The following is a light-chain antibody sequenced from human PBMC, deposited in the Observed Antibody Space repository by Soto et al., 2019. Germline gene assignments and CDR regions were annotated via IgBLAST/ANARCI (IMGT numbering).Light chain of an antibody. J-gene: IGLJ1*01. CDR1: SGDFGGYNY. Sequence: QSVLTQPASVSGSPGQSITISLTGTSGDFGGYNYVSWYQQHPGKAPKLMIYDVSNRPSGVSNRFSGSKSGNTASLTISGLQAEDEADYYCSSYTSSSTLNYVFGTGTKVTVL. CDR2: DVS. V-gene: IGLV2-14*01. CDR3: SSYTSSSTLNYV.